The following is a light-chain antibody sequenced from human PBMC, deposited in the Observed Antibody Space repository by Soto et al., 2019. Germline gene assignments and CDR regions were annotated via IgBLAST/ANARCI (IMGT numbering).Light chain of an antibody. V-gene: IGLV1-40*01. J-gene: IGLJ1*01. Sequence: QSVLTQPPSVSGAPGQRFTISCTLMSAKIGAAYNVDWYQQLPGTAPKLLIYGNNNRPSGVPARFSGSKSGTSASLAIAGLQAEDEGDYYCQSYDSSLSGYVFGTGTKVTVL. CDR1: SAKIGAAYN. CDR2: GNN. CDR3: QSYDSSLSGYV.